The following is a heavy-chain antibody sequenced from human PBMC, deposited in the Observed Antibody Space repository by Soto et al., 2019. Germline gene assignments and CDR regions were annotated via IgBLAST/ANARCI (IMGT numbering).Heavy chain of an antibody. CDR1: GGSFSGYY. CDR2: INHSGST. D-gene: IGHD2-2*01. V-gene: IGHV4-34*01. Sequence: SETLSLTCAVYGGSFSGYYWSWIRQPPGKGLEWIGEINHSGSTNYNPSLKSRVTISVDTSKNQFSLKLSSVTAADTAVYYCARGRGDCSSTSCTKRSYYMDVWGKGTTVTVSS. CDR3: ARGRGDCSSTSCTKRSYYMDV. J-gene: IGHJ6*03.